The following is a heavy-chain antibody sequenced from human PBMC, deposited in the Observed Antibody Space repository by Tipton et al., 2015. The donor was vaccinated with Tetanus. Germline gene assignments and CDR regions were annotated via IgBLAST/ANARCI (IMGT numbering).Heavy chain of an antibody. J-gene: IGHJ4*02. CDR2: IFRTGST. V-gene: IGHV4-30-2*06. CDR3: ARGRNWGTDY. CDR1: GGSISTGGYS. Sequence: TLSLTCTVSGGSISTGGYSWRWIRQSPGKGLECIGYIFRTGSTTYNPSLKSRVSISVDTSKNQFSLNLNSVTAADTAVYYCARGRNWGTDYWGQGILVTVSS. D-gene: IGHD7-27*01.